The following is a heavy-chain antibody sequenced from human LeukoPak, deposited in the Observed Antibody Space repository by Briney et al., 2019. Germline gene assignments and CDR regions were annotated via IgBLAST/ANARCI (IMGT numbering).Heavy chain of an antibody. CDR3: ARLLPDFWSGPRYYYYYGMDV. V-gene: IGHV4-31*03. J-gene: IGHJ6*02. CDR1: GGSISSGGYY. CDR2: IYYSGST. D-gene: IGHD3-3*01. Sequence: SQTLSLTCTVSGGSISSGGYYWSWIRQHPGKGLEWIGYIYYSGSTYYNPSLKSRVTISVDTSKNQFSLKLSSVTAADTAVYYCARLLPDFWSGPRYYYYYGMDVWGQGTTVTVSS.